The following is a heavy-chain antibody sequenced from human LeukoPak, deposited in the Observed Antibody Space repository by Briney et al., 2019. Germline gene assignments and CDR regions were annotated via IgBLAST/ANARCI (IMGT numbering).Heavy chain of an antibody. CDR2: TFSDGRTT. CDR1: GFTFSSSW. CDR3: VRETFIAMVGSHALDI. V-gene: IGHV3-74*01. D-gene: IGHD6-19*01. J-gene: IGHJ3*02. Sequence: HPGGSLRPSCVASGFTFSSSWMHWVRQAPGKGLVWVSRTFSDGRTTDYADSVRGRFTISRDNAKNMLYLQMSGLNAEDTAVYYCVRETFIAMVGSHALDIWGQGTMVTVS.